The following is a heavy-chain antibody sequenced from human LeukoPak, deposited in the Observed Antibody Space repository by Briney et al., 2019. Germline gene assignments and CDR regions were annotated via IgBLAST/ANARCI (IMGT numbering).Heavy chain of an antibody. CDR2: IYHSGST. Sequence: SETLSLTCAVSGGSISSGGYSWSWIRQPPGKGLEWIGYIYHSGSTYYNPSLKSRVTISVDRSKNQLSLKLSSVTAADTAVYYCARDCGGDCYSWAFDIWGQGTMVTVSS. CDR1: GGSISSGGYS. CDR3: ARDCGGDCYSWAFDI. V-gene: IGHV4-30-2*01. D-gene: IGHD2-21*02. J-gene: IGHJ3*02.